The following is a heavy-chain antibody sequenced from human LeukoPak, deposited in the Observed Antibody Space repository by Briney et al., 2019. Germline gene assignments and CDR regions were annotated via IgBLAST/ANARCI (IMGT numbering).Heavy chain of an antibody. V-gene: IGHV4-39*07. J-gene: IGHJ4*02. CDR3: ARSKWELYYFDY. D-gene: IGHD1-26*01. CDR1: GGSISSSSYY. CDR2: IYYSGSN. Sequence: SETLSLTCTVSGGSISSSSYYLGWIRQPPGKGLEWIGSIYYSGSNHYNPSLKSRVTISVDTSKNQFSLKLSSVTAADTAVYYCARSKWELYYFDYWGQGTLVTVSS.